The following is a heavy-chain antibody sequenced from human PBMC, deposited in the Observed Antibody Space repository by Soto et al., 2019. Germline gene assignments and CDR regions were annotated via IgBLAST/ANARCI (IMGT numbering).Heavy chain of an antibody. V-gene: IGHV3-23*01. D-gene: IGHD3-22*01. Sequence: EVQLLESGGGLVQPGGSLRLSCAASGFTFGNYAMSWVRQAPGKGLEWVSVISGSTGSTYYADSVKGRFTISRDNSKNTLYLQMNSLRAEDTAVYYCAKDGGRVIITFDYWGQGTLVTVSS. CDR3: AKDGGRVIITFDY. CDR2: ISGSTGST. J-gene: IGHJ4*02. CDR1: GFTFGNYA.